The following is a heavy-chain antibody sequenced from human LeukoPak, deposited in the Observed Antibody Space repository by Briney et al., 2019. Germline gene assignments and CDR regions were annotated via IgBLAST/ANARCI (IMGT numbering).Heavy chain of an antibody. CDR1: GFTFSSYA. V-gene: IGHV3-23*01. Sequence: PGGSLRLSCAASGFTFSSYAMTWVRQAPGKGLEWVSTISGSGGSTNYADSVKGRLTISRDNSKNTLYLQMNSLRAEDTAVYYCAKSPSVLRYFGWLLAYFDYWGQGTLVTVSS. D-gene: IGHD3-9*01. J-gene: IGHJ4*02. CDR2: ISGSGGST. CDR3: AKSPSVLRYFGWLLAYFDY.